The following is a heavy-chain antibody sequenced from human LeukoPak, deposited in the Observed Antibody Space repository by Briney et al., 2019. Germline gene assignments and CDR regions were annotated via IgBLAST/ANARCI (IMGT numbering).Heavy chain of an antibody. CDR1: GFTFSRHG. Sequence: QPGGSLRLSCAASGFTFSRHGMPWVRQAPGKGLEWVAYIWYDGSKKYYADSVKGRFTISRDNSKNTLYLQINSLRAEDTAVYYCAKDVGGAEDVWGKGTTVTVSS. D-gene: IGHD3-10*01. CDR3: AKDVGGAEDV. V-gene: IGHV3-30*02. CDR2: IWYDGSKK. J-gene: IGHJ6*04.